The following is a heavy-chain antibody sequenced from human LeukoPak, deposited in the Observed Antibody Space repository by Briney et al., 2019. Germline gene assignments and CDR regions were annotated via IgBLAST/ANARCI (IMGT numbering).Heavy chain of an antibody. V-gene: IGHV4-59*01. CDR2: IYYSGST. J-gene: IGHJ4*02. D-gene: IGHD1-1*01. CDR1: GGSISSYY. Sequence: PSETLSLTCTVSGGSISSYYWSWIRQPPGKGLEWIGYIYYSGSTNYNPSLKSRVTISVDTSKNQFSLKLSSVTAADTAVYYCARQIPGTTFDYWGQGTLVTVSS. CDR3: ARQIPGTTFDY.